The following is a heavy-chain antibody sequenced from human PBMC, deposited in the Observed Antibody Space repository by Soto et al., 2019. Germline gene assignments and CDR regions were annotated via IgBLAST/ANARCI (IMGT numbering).Heavy chain of an antibody. CDR3: TCTYGSGSYERSRYYFDY. CDR1: GGSISSGGYY. Sequence: SETLSLTCTVSGGSISSGGYYWSWIRQHPGKGLEWIGYIYYSGSTYYNPSLKSRVTISVDTSKNQFSLKLSSVTAADTAVYYCTCTYGSGSYERSRYYFDYWGQGTLVTVSS. CDR2: IYYSGST. V-gene: IGHV4-31*03. J-gene: IGHJ4*02. D-gene: IGHD3-10*01.